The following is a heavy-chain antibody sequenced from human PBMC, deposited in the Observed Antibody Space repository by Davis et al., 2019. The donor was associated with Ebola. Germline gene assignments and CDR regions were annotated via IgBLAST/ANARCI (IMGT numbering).Heavy chain of an antibody. CDR1: GFTFSRYW. D-gene: IGHD2-15*01. CDR2: IKQDGSEK. V-gene: IGHV3-7*01. CDR3: ARLRNFVVVVAANHLFDY. J-gene: IGHJ4*02. Sequence: GESLKTLCAASGFTFSRYWMSWVRQAPGKGLEWVANIKQDGSEKYYVDSVKGRFTISRDNAKNSLYLQMNSLRAEDTAVYYCARLRNFVVVVAANHLFDYWGQGTLVTVSS.